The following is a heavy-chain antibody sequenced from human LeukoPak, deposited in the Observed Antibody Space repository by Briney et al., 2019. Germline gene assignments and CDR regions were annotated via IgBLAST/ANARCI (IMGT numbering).Heavy chain of an antibody. CDR3: ARAHPGYSYGPPFIDY. J-gene: IGHJ4*02. V-gene: IGHV7-4-1*02. CDR2: INSNTGNP. CDR1: GYTFTTYA. Sequence: GASVKVSCKASGYTFTTYAMTWVRQAPVQGLEWIGWINSNTGNPTYAQGFTGRFVFSLDTSVSTAYLQISSLKAEDTAVYYCARAHPGYSYGPPFIDYWGRGTLVTVSS. D-gene: IGHD5-18*01.